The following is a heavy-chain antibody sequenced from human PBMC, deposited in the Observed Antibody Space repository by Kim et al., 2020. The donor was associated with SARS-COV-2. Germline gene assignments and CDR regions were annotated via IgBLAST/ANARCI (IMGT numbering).Heavy chain of an antibody. CDR3: VRHSLEHLER. CDR1: GASISTYY. CDR2: VHYSGSS. V-gene: IGHV4-59*08. J-gene: IGHJ2*01. D-gene: IGHD1-1*01. Sequence: SETLSLTCTVSGASISTYYWSWIRKPPGKGLEYIGYVHYSGSSNYNPSLNNRVTMSVDTSKNQFSLKVTSVTAADTAMYYCVRHSLEHLERRGRG.